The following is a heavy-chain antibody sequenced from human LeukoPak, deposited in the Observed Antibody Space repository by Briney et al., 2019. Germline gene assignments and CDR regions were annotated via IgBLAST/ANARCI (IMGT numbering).Heavy chain of an antibody. CDR3: ARSLRDAFDI. Sequence: GGSLRLSCAASGFTFSTYSMNWVRQAPGKGLEWVSSLSGTGRYIYYADLMKGRFTISRDNAKNSLYLQMNSLRAEDTAVYYCARSLRDAFDIWGQGTMVTVSS. J-gene: IGHJ3*02. CDR1: GFTFSTYS. V-gene: IGHV3-21*06. CDR2: LSGTGRYI.